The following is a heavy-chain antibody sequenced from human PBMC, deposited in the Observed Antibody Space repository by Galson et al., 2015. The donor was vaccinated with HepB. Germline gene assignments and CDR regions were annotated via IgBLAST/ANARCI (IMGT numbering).Heavy chain of an antibody. CDR3: ATSMVRGVIGY. Sequence: SLRLSCAASGFTFSSYAMHWVRQAPGKGLEWVAVISYDGSNKYYADSVKGRFTISRDNSKNTLYLQMNSLRAEDTAVYYCATSMVRGVIGYWGQGTLVTVSS. CDR2: ISYDGSNK. CDR1: GFTFSSYA. J-gene: IGHJ4*02. V-gene: IGHV3-30*04. D-gene: IGHD3-10*01.